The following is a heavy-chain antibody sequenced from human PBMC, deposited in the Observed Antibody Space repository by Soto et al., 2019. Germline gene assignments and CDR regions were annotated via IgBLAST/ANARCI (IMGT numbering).Heavy chain of an antibody. CDR2: INHSGST. CDR1: GGSFSGYY. J-gene: IGHJ6*02. Sequence: SETLSLTCAVYGGSFSGYYWSWIRQPPGKGLEWIGEINHSGSTNYNPSPKSRVTISVDTSKNQFSLKLSSVTAADTAVYYCARALRITGTTLSYYYGMDVWGQGTTVTVSS. D-gene: IGHD1-7*01. CDR3: ARALRITGTTLSYYYGMDV. V-gene: IGHV4-34*01.